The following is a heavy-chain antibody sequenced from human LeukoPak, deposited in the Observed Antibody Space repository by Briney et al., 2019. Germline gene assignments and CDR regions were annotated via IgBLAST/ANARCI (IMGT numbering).Heavy chain of an antibody. CDR3: TTGLVVSTDTAGYSNHHYVDV. CDR2: FNGEGGRA. D-gene: IGHD2-2*01. CDR1: GFTLGNTW. Sequence: PGGSLRFSCAASGFTLGNTWMNWVRQAQGKGLVWSPRFNGEGGRANYAGSVRGRFTISRENAQNTLYLEMNSLKTDDTAVYYCTTGLVVSTDTAGYSNHHYVDVWGKGTTVTVSS. J-gene: IGHJ6*03. V-gene: IGHV3-74*01.